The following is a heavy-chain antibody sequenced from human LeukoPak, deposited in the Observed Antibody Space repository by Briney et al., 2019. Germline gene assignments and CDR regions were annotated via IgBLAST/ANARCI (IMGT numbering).Heavy chain of an antibody. V-gene: IGHV1-69*04. D-gene: IGHD4-11*01. CDR3: ARDRDYCNAATCYKPADF. J-gene: IGHJ4*02. CDR2: IIPIHDTT. CDR1: EGTFSNYA. Sequence: ASVKVSCKASEGTFSNYAIGWVRQAPGQGLEWMGRIIPIHDTTNYAQEFRDRITITADMSTSTAYMDLSSLRSEDTAVYYCARDRDYCNAATCYKPADFWGQGTLVTVSS.